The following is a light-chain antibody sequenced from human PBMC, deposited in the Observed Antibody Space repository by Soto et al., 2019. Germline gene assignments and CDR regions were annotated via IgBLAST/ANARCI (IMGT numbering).Light chain of an antibody. V-gene: IGKV3-15*01. Sequence: EIVMTQSPATLSLSPGERATLSCRASQSVSSNLAWYQQKPGQAPRLLIYGASTRATGIPARFSGSGSGTEFTLTISSLQSEDFAIYYCQQYNNGPFTFGQGTKLEIK. J-gene: IGKJ2*01. CDR2: GAS. CDR3: QQYNNGPFT. CDR1: QSVSSN.